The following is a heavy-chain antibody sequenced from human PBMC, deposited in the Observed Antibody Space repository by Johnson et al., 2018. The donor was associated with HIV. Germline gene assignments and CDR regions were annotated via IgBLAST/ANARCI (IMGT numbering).Heavy chain of an antibody. CDR3: STGDIVVVAGAMLLPLHDAFDI. CDR2: IYSDGSDT. J-gene: IGHJ3*02. D-gene: IGHD2-15*01. CDR1: GYIFRNYW. Sequence: VQLVESGGGLVQPGGSLRLSCAGSGYIFRNYWMHWVRQAPGKGLVWVARIYSDGSDTAYADSVKGRFTISRDNAKKTLYLQMNSLKIEDTAVYYCSTGDIVVVAGAMLLPLHDAFDIWGQGTMVTVSS. V-gene: IGHV3-74*03.